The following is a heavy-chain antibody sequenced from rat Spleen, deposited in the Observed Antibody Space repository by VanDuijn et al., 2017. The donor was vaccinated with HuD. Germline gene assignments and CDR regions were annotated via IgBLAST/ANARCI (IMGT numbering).Heavy chain of an antibody. CDR1: GFTFSSYW. Sequence: EVQLVETGGGLVQPGRSLKLSCVASGFTFSSYWMYWIRQVPGKGLEWVSSINTDGGSTYYLESVKGRFTITRDNAENTIYLQMNSLRSEDTATYYCAKDRDGGYAFAYWGQGTLVTVSS. V-gene: IGHV5-58*01. D-gene: IGHD1-11*01. CDR3: AKDRDGGYAFAY. CDR2: INTDGGST. J-gene: IGHJ3*01.